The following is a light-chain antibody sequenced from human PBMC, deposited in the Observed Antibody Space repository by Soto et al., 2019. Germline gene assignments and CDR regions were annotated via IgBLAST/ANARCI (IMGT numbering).Light chain of an antibody. Sequence: DIQMTQSPSTLSASVGDRVTITCRASQGISNWVAWYQQKPGKAPKLLIYQASSLQSGVPSRYSCGGSGTDFTLTITSLQPDDFATYYCQHYNNYPWTFGQGTRVEMK. V-gene: IGKV1-5*03. CDR1: QGISNW. CDR2: QAS. J-gene: IGKJ1*01. CDR3: QHYNNYPWT.